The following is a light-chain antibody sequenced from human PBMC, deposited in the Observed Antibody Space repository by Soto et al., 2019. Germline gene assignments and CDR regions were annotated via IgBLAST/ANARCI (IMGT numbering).Light chain of an antibody. Sequence: QSALTQPPSASGSPGQSVTISCTGTSSDVGGYNYVSWYQQHPGKAPKLMIYEVIKRPSGVPDRFSGSKSGNTASLTVSGLYADDEADYCCSSYPLFGGGTKLTVL. CDR1: SSDVGGYNY. CDR2: EVI. CDR3: SSYPL. V-gene: IGLV2-8*01. J-gene: IGLJ2*01.